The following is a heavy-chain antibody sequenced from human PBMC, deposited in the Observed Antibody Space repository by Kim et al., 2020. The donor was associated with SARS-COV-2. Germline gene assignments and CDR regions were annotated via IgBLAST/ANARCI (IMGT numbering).Heavy chain of an antibody. J-gene: IGHJ4*02. CDR1: GYTFTSYA. D-gene: IGHD6-13*01. CDR3: ARLDLTRIAAAGTNY. V-gene: IGHV7-4-1*02. Sequence: ASVKVSCKASGYTFTSYAMNWVRQAPGQGLEWMGWINTNTGNPTYAQGFTGRFVFSLDTSVSTAYLQISSLKAEDTAVYYCARLDLTRIAAAGTNYWGQGTLVTVSS. CDR2: INTNTGNP.